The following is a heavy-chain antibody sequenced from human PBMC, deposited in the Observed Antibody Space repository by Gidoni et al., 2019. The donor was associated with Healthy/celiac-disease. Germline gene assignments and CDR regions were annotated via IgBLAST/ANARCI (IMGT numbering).Heavy chain of an antibody. D-gene: IGHD3-3*01. V-gene: IGHV3-48*03. CDR2: ISSSGSTI. CDR3: ARDRLGFWSGYYNKLFDY. J-gene: IGHJ4*02. CDR1: GFTFSSYE. Sequence: EVQLVESGGGLVQPGGSLRLSCEASGFTFSSYEMNWVRQAPVKGLEWVSYISSSGSTIYYADSVKGRFTISRDNAKNSLYLQMNSLRAEDTAVYYCARDRLGFWSGYYNKLFDYWGQGTLVTVSS.